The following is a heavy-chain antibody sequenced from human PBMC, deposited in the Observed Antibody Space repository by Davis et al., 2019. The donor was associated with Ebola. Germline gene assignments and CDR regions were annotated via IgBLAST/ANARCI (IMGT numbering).Heavy chain of an antibody. CDR1: GFPFSSYS. J-gene: IGHJ4*02. CDR2: ISSSSSYI. D-gene: IGHD1-14*01. CDR3: ARESGTTFDY. V-gene: IGHV3-21*01. Sequence: GESLKISCAASGFPFSSYSMNWVRQAPGKGLEWVSSISSSSSYIYYADSVKGRFTISRDNAKNSLYLQMNSLRAEDTAVYYCARESGTTFDYWGQGTLVTVSS.